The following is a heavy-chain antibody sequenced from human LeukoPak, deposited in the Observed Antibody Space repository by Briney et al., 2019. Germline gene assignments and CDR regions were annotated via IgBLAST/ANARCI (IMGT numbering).Heavy chain of an antibody. V-gene: IGHV3-33*01. CDR3: ARDYCSTTTCLDY. J-gene: IGHJ4*02. Sequence: PGGSLRLSCAASGFTFSNYGMHWVRQAPGKGLEWVAVIWYDGSKKYYIDSVEGRFTISRDDSKNTLYLQMNGLRAADTAVYYCARDYCSTTTCLDYWGRGTLVTVSS. CDR2: IWYDGSKK. CDR1: GFTFSNYG. D-gene: IGHD2-2*01.